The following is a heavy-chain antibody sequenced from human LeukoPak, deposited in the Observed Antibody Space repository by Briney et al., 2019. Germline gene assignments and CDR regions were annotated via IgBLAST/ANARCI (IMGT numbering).Heavy chain of an antibody. Sequence: SETLSLTCAVYGGSFSGYYWSWIRQPPRKGLEWIGEINHSGSTNYNPSLKSRVTISVDTSKNQFSLKLSSVTAADTAVYYCASDAREMAIYAFDIWGQGTMVTVSS. CDR2: INHSGST. D-gene: IGHD5-24*01. V-gene: IGHV4-34*01. J-gene: IGHJ3*02. CDR3: ASDAREMAIYAFDI. CDR1: GGSFSGYY.